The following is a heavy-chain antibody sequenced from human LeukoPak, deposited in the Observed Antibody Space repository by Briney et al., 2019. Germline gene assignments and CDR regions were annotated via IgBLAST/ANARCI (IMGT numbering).Heavy chain of an antibody. Sequence: SETLSLTCTVSGGSISSYYWSWIRQPAGKGLEWIGRIYTSGSTNYSPSLKSRVTISVDTSKNQFSLKLSSVTAADTAVYYCARLRYCTNGVCPWGQGTLVTVSS. V-gene: IGHV4-4*07. CDR2: IYTSGST. CDR1: GGSISSYY. CDR3: ARLRYCTNGVCP. J-gene: IGHJ5*02. D-gene: IGHD2-8*01.